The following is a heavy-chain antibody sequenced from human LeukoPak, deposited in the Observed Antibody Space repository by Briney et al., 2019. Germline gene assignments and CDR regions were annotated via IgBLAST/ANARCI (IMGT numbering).Heavy chain of an antibody. J-gene: IGHJ5*02. CDR1: GGSFSVYY. CDR3: ARSDDYGGDWFDP. CDR2: INHSGST. D-gene: IGHD4-17*01. V-gene: IGHV4-34*01. Sequence: NPSETLSLTCAVYGGSFSVYYWSSIRQPPGKGLEWIGEINHSGSTNYNPSRKSRVTISVDTSKNQFSLKMSSVTAADTAVYYCARSDDYGGDWFDPWGQGTLVTVSS.